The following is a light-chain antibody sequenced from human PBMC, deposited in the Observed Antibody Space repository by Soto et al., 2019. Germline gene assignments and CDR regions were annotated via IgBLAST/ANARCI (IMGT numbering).Light chain of an antibody. Sequence: QSVLTQPPSVSGAPGQRVTISCTGSSSNTGAGYDVHWYQQLPGTAPKLLIYGNSNRPSGVPDRFSGSKSCTSASLGITGLQAEDEADYYCQSYDSSLNGWVFGGGTKLTVL. V-gene: IGLV1-40*01. CDR1: SSNTGAGYD. CDR2: GNS. CDR3: QSYDSSLNGWV. J-gene: IGLJ3*02.